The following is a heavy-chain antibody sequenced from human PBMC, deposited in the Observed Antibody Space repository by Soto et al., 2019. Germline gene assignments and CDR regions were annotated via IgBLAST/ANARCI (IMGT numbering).Heavy chain of an antibody. CDR3: ATRSTDYYFY. J-gene: IGHJ4*02. Sequence: PGGSLRLSCAVSGLTFSSFEMDWVRQAAGKGPEWISYISRGATTTYYADSVRGRFTISRDDAENSVFLQMDSLRVEDTAIYFCATRSTDYYFYWSQGTLVTVSS. CDR2: ISRGATTT. D-gene: IGHD3-9*01. CDR1: GLTFSSFE. V-gene: IGHV3-48*03.